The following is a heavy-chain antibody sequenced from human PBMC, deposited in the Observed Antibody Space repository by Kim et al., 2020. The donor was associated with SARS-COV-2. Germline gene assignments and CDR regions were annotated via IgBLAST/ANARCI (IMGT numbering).Heavy chain of an antibody. CDR3: ARDRYPVGTYFFY. V-gene: IGHV1-69*04. Sequence: YAQKFQGRVTITADKSTSTAYMELSSLRSEDTAVYYCARDRYPVGTYFFYWGQGTLVTVSS. J-gene: IGHJ4*02. D-gene: IGHD3-16*02.